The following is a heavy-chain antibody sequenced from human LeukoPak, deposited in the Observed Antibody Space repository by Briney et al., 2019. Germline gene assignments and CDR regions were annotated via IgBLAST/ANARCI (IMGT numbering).Heavy chain of an antibody. CDR1: GFTFSNAW. Sequence: GASLRLAWAPYGFTFSNAWISWVRQPPGRGREWVGRIKSKTDCGTTDYAAPVKGRFPITKDDSNTTLYLQMNGLKSEDTAVYYGTADPRAAAGMWDYWGQGTLVSVFS. CDR3: TADPRAAAGMWDY. D-gene: IGHD6-13*01. J-gene: IGHJ4*02. CDR2: IKSKTDCGTT. V-gene: IGHV3-15*01.